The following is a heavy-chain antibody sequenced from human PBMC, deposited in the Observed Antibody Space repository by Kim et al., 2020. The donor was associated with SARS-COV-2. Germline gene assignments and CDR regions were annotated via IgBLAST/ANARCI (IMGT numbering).Heavy chain of an antibody. Sequence: GGSLRLSCAASGFTFSSYAMSWVRQAPGKGLEWVSVIYSGGSSTYYADSVKGRFTISRDNSKNTLYLQMNSLRAEDTAVYYCANTGYSSSWPDFDYWGQGTPVTVSS. CDR2: IYSGGSST. CDR3: ANTGYSSSWPDFDY. J-gene: IGHJ4*02. V-gene: IGHV3-23*03. D-gene: IGHD6-13*01. CDR1: GFTFSSYA.